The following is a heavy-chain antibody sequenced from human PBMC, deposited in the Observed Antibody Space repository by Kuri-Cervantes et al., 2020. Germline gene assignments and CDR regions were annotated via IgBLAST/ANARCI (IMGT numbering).Heavy chain of an antibody. D-gene: IGHD2-15*01. V-gene: IGHV3-15*01. CDR2: INSKTDGGTT. Sequence: GGSLRLSCAASGFTFSNAWMSWVRQAPGKGLEWVGRINSKTDGGTTDYATPVKGRFTISRDNSKNTLYLQMNSLRAEDTAVYYGAKGVGYCSGGSCWNWFDPWGQGTLVTVSS. CDR1: GFTFSNAW. CDR3: AKGVGYCSGGSCWNWFDP. J-gene: IGHJ5*02.